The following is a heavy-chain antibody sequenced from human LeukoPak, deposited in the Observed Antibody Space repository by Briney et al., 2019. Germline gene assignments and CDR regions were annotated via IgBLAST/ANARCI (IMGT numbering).Heavy chain of an antibody. D-gene: IGHD5-18*01. Sequence: ASVKVSCKASGYTFTSYYMHWVRQAPGQGLEWMGVINPSGGSTTYAQKFQGRVTVTRDTSTSAVYMELSSLRSEDTAVYYCARSGDLPDTAMATGGAFDIWGQGTMVTVSS. CDR1: GYTFTSYY. CDR3: ARSGDLPDTAMATGGAFDI. V-gene: IGHV1-46*01. CDR2: INPSGGST. J-gene: IGHJ3*02.